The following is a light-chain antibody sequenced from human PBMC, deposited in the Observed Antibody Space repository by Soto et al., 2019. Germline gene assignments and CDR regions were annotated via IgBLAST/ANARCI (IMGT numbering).Light chain of an antibody. Sequence: EIVLTQSPATLSLSPGERATLSCRASQSVSSYLAWYQQKPGQAPRLLIYDASNRATGIPARFSGSGSGTDFTLTISSLEPEDFAVYYGQQRSNWPPADFTFGPGTKVDIK. CDR2: DAS. J-gene: IGKJ3*01. V-gene: IGKV3-11*01. CDR3: QQRSNWPPADFT. CDR1: QSVSSY.